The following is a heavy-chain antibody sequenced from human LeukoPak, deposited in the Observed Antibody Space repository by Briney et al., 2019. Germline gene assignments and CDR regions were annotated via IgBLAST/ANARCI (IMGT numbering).Heavy chain of an antibody. J-gene: IGHJ6*03. CDR2: IYYSGST. Sequence: SQTLSLTCTVSGGSISSSSHYWGWIRQPPGKGLEWINSIYYSGSTNYNPSLKSRVTISVDTSKNQFSLKLSSVTAADTAVYYCASGAYSYYYMDVWGKGTTVTISS. V-gene: IGHV4-39*07. D-gene: IGHD1-26*01. CDR3: ASGAYSYYYMDV. CDR1: GGSISSSSHY.